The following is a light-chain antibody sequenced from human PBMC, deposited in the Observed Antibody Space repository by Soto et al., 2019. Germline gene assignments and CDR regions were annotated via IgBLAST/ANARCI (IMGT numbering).Light chain of an antibody. Sequence: EIVMTQSPATLSVSPGERATLSCRASRSISSTVAWYQQKPGQAPRLLIHSASTRATGIPARFSGAGSGTEFTLAIGSLQSEDFEVYYCQQYDDWPTTFGQGTKVDIK. V-gene: IGKV3-15*01. J-gene: IGKJ1*01. CDR2: SAS. CDR3: QQYDDWPTT. CDR1: RSISST.